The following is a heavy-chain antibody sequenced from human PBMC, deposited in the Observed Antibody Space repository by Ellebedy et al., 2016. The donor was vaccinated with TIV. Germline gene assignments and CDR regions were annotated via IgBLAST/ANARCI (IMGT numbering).Heavy chain of an antibody. CDR2: FDPEDGET. CDR3: ARDLCGGDCSVLDYYGMDV. CDR1: GYTLTELS. V-gene: IGHV1-24*01. D-gene: IGHD2-21*02. J-gene: IGHJ6*02. Sequence: ASVKVSCKVSGYTLTELSMHWVRQAPGKGLEWMGGFDPEDGETIYAQKFQGRVTITRNTSISTAYMELSSLRSEDTAVYYCARDLCGGDCSVLDYYGMDVWGQGATVTVSS.